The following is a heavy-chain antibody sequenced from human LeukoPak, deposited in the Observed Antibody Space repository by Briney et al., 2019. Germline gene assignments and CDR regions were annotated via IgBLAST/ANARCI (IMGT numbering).Heavy chain of an antibody. V-gene: IGHV3-23*01. D-gene: IGHD2-2*01. CDR1: GFTLKYYA. CDR3: AKAVVPAATRAYYYYMDV. CDR2: ISGSGDVT. Sequence: PGGSLRLSCAASGFTLKYYAINWVRQAPGKGLEWVSGISGSGDVTDYADSVKGRFTISRDNSKNMVYLQMNSLRAEDTAVYYCAKAVVPAATRAYYYYMDVWGKGTTVTVSS. J-gene: IGHJ6*03.